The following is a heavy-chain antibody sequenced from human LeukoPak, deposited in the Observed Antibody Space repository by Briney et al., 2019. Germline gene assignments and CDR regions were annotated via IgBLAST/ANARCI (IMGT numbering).Heavy chain of an antibody. CDR2: ITGGGVYT. CDR1: GFTFSSYA. D-gene: IGHD5-24*01. CDR3: AKRSGYNFGYFDY. Sequence: AGGSLRLSCAASGFTFSSYALSWVRQAPGKGLEWVSAITGGGVYTNYADSVKDRFTISRDNSKNTLYLRMNGLRVEDTAVYYCAKRSGYNFGYFDYWGQGTLVTVSS. V-gene: IGHV3-23*01. J-gene: IGHJ4*02.